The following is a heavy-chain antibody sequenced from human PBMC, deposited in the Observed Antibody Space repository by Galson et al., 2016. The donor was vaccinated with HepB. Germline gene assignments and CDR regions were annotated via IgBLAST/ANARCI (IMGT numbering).Heavy chain of an antibody. V-gene: IGHV3-23*01. CDR2: ISGSGGST. CDR1: GFTFRNYA. Sequence: SLRLSCAASGFTFRNYAMSWVRQAPGKGLEWVSAISGSGGSTYYADSVKGRFTISRDNSKNTLFLQMNSLRAEDTAVYYCAKDRERRQFIFQAFGVFDYWARGTLVRVSS. J-gene: IGHJ4*02. CDR3: AKDRERRQFIFQAFGVFDY. D-gene: IGHD5-24*01.